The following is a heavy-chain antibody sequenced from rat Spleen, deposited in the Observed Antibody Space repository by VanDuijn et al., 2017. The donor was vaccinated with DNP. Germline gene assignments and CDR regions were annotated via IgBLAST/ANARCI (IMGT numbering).Heavy chain of an antibody. CDR1: GFTFSDYY. CDR2: LTYDGGNT. V-gene: IGHV5-20*01. CDR3: ATSSYFGYDYGFAY. D-gene: IGHD1-7*01. J-gene: IGHJ3*01. Sequence: EVQLVESGGGLVQPGRSLKLSCTASGFTFSDYYMAWVRQAPTKGLEWVAYLTYDGGNTYYRDSVQGRFTISRDNAKSTLYLHMNSLRSEDMATYYCATSSYFGYDYGFAYWGQGTLVTVSS.